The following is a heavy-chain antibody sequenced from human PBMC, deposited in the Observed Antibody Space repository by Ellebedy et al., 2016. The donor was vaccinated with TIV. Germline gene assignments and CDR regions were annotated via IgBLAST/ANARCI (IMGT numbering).Heavy chain of an antibody. V-gene: IGHV4-59*01. CDR1: GGSINSYY. CDR3: ARDLGRYGMDV. CDR2: IHHSGNT. J-gene: IGHJ6*02. Sequence: MPGGSLRLSCSVSGGSINSYYWTWIRQPPGQGLEWIGDIHHSGNTHIHPSLKSRVTLSLDTSKNQFSLDLSPVTAADTATYYCARDLGRYGMDVWGQGTTVTVSS.